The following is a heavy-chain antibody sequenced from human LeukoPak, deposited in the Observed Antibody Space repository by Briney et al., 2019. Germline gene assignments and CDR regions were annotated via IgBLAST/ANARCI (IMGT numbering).Heavy chain of an antibody. Sequence: SETLSLTCTVSGGSISSGSYYWSWIRQPAGKGLEWIGRIYTSGSTNYNPSLKSRVTISVDTSKNQFSLKLSSVTAADTALYYCARQNWVFDSWGPGTQVTVSS. V-gene: IGHV4-61*02. J-gene: IGHJ4*02. CDR3: ARQNWVFDS. CDR1: GGSISSGSYY. D-gene: IGHD7-27*01. CDR2: IYTSGST.